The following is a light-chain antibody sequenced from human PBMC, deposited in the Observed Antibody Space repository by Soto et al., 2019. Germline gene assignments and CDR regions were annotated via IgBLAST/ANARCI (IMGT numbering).Light chain of an antibody. V-gene: IGKV3-15*01. J-gene: IGKJ1*01. CDR2: GAS. Sequence: EIVMTQSPATLSVSPGERATLSYRASQSVSSKLAWYQQKPGQAPRVLVYGASTRATGVPARFSGSGPGTEFTLTISSLQSEDFAVYYCQHYNDWPPTWTFGQGTRVEIK. CDR3: QHYNDWPPTWT. CDR1: QSVSSK.